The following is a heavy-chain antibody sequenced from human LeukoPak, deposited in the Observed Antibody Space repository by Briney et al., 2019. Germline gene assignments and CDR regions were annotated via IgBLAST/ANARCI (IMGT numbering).Heavy chain of an antibody. CDR3: ARQGYSYGYATLYAFDY. D-gene: IGHD5-18*01. V-gene: IGHV4-4*07. J-gene: IGHJ4*02. Sequence: SETLSLTCTVSGGSISDYYWSWIRQPAGKGLEWIGRIYTSGSTIYSPSLKSRVTMSIDTSKNQFSLKLSSVTAADTAVYYCARQGYSYGYATLYAFDYWGQGTLVTVSS. CDR1: GGSISDYY. CDR2: IYTSGST.